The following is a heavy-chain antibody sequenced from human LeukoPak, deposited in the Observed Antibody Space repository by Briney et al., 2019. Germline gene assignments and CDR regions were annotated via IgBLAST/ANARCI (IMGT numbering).Heavy chain of an antibody. Sequence: GGSLRLSCAASGFTFSNYSMNWVRQAPGKGLEWVSSISSSSSYIYYADSVKGRFTISRDNAKNLLYLQMNSLRAEDTAVYYCAPPSSLVGSGYWGQGTLVTVSS. V-gene: IGHV3-21*01. CDR1: GFTFSNYS. CDR2: ISSSSSYI. CDR3: APPSSLVGSGY. J-gene: IGHJ4*02. D-gene: IGHD1-26*01.